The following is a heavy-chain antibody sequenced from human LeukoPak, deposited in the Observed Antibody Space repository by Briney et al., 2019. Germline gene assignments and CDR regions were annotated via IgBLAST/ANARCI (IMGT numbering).Heavy chain of an antibody. D-gene: IGHD3-22*01. CDR3: AKGSRQDYDSSGYFY. CDR2: IGGSGGST. CDR1: GFTFSSYA. V-gene: IGHV3-23*01. J-gene: IGHJ4*02. Sequence: GGSLRLSCAASGFTFSSYAMSWVRQAPGKGLEWVSAIGGSGGSTYHADSVRGRFTISRDNSKNTLYLQMNSLRAEDTAVYYCAKGSRQDYDSSGYFYWGQGTLVTVSS.